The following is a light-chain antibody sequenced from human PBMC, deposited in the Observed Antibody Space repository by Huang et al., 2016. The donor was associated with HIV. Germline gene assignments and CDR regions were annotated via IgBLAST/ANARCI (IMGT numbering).Light chain of an antibody. J-gene: IGKJ1*01. Sequence: DIQMTQSPSTLSASVVDRVTITCRASQHIYSWLAWYQQKPGKAPKLLIHQASNLEIGVPSRFSGSRSWTEFNLTISILQPDDVSTYYFQQYKVYSPTFGQGTKVEVK. CDR3: QQYKVYSPT. CDR2: QAS. CDR1: QHIYSW. V-gene: IGKV1-5*03.